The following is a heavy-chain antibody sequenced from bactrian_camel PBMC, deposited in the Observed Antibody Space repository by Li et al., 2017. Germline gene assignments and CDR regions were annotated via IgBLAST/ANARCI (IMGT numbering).Heavy chain of an antibody. CDR3: AAPDMWTVTFRSGLDY. J-gene: IGHJ4*01. V-gene: IGHV3-2*01. D-gene: IGHD3*01. Sequence: HVQLVESGGGLVQPGGSLRLSCAASGFTFSSYYMTWVRQAPGKGLEWVSSIYSDGSNTYYADSVKGRFTISRDNAKNTVYLQMNSLKSEDTALYYCAAPDMWTVTFRSGLDYWGQGTQVTVS. CDR2: IYSDGSNT. CDR1: GFTFSSYY.